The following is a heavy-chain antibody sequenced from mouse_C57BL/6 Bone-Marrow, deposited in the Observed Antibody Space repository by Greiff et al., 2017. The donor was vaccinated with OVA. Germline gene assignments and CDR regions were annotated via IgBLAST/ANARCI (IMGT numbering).Heavy chain of an antibody. V-gene: IGHV1-62-2*01. J-gene: IGHJ3*01. Sequence: QVQLQQSGAELVKPGASVKLSCKASGYTFTEYTIHWVKQRSGQGLEWIGWFYPGRGSIQYNEKLKDKATLTADKSSSTVYMELSRLTSEDSAVYFCARHEGRGAWFAYWGQGTLVTVSA. CDR3: ARHEGRGAWFAY. CDR2: FYPGRGSI. CDR1: GYTFTEYT.